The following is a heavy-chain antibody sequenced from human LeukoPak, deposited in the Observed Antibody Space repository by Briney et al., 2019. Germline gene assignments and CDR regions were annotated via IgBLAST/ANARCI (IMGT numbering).Heavy chain of an antibody. D-gene: IGHD2-2*01. V-gene: IGHV4-34*01. CDR1: GGSFSGYY. CDR3: ARRRSSTSPPPGFDY. J-gene: IGHJ4*02. CDR2: INHSGST. Sequence: SETLSLTCAVYGGSFSGYYWSWIRQPPGKGLEWIGEINHSGSTNYNPSLKSRVTTSVDTSKNQFSLKLSSVTAADTAVYYCARRRSSTSPPPGFDYWGQGTLVTVSS.